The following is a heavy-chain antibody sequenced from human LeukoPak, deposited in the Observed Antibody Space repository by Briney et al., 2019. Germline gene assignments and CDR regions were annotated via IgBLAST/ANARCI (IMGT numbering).Heavy chain of an antibody. J-gene: IGHJ4*02. D-gene: IGHD1-26*01. V-gene: IGHV3-23*01. CDR1: GFIFSSFA. CDR3: ALGEVGDRGH. Sequence: PGGSLRLSCAASGFIFSSFAMTWVRQAPGKGLEWVSGISASGDSTSYADSVKGRFTISRDNSKNTLYLQMTNLRVEDTAVYFCALGEVGDRGHWGQETLVTVSS. CDR2: ISASGDST.